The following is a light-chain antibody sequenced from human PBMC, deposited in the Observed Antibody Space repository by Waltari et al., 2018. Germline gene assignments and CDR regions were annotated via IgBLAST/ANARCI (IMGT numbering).Light chain of an antibody. CDR3: QKYGTLPAT. CDR1: QSVSRT. Sequence: SCSAIQSVSRTLAWYHQKPGQAPRLLIYDASIRATGIPDRFSGSGSGTDFSLTISRLEPGDFAVYYCQKYGTLPATFGQGTTVEIK. V-gene: IGKV3-20*01. J-gene: IGKJ1*01. CDR2: DAS.